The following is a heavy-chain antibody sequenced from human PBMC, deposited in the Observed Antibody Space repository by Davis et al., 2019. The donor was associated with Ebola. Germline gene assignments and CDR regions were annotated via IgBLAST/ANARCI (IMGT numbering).Heavy chain of an antibody. CDR2: YDGSNK. Sequence: YDGSNKSYADSVKGRFTISRDNSKNTLYLQMNSLRAEDTAVYYCARCQLPYYGMDVWGQGTTVTVS. J-gene: IGHJ6*02. V-gene: IGHV3-33*05. D-gene: IGHD6-6*01. CDR3: ARCQLPYYGMDV.